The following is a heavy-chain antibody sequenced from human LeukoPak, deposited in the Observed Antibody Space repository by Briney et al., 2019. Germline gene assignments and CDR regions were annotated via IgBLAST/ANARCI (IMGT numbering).Heavy chain of an antibody. J-gene: IGHJ3*02. D-gene: IGHD4-23*01. CDR3: ARLSVGLHREASDI. CDR1: GFTFSSYS. Sequence: GGSLRLSCAASGFTFSSYSMNWVRQAPGKGLEWVSYISSSSSTIYYADSVKGRFTISRDNAKNSLYLQMNSLRAEDTAVYYCARLSVGLHREASDIWGQGTMVTVSS. V-gene: IGHV3-48*01. CDR2: ISSSSSTI.